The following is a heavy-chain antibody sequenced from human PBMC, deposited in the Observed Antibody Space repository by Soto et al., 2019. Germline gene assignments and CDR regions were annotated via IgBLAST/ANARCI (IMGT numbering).Heavy chain of an antibody. J-gene: IGHJ4*02. D-gene: IGHD2-2*01. Sequence: TGGSLRLSCVASGFALSNYSIKWVRQAPGKGLEWVSYIRSSGSPTYYAGSVKGRFTISRDNAKKSLYLQMNSLRAEDTAVYYCARMTSSLSPGRWGQGTLVTVSS. CDR1: GFALSNYS. CDR3: ARMTSSLSPGR. V-gene: IGHV3-48*01. CDR2: IRSSGSPT.